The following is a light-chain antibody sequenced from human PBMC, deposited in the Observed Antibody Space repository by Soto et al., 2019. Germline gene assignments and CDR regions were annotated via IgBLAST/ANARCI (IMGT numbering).Light chain of an antibody. CDR1: QSVSSN. V-gene: IGKV3-15*01. CDR2: GAS. J-gene: IGKJ2*01. CDR3: QQYNNWPPYT. Sequence: EIVMTQSPATLFVSPGERATLSCRASQSVSSNLAWYQQKPGQAPRLLIYGASTRATGIPARFSGSGSGTELTLPISSLQSEDFTVYYCQQYNNWPPYTFGQGNKLEIK.